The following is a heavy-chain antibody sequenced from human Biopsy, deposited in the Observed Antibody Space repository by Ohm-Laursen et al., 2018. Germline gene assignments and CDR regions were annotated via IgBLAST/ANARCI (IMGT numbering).Heavy chain of an antibody. J-gene: IGHJ6*02. D-gene: IGHD2/OR15-2a*01. CDR2: INHSGRT. Sequence: SETLSLTCAVYGESFNGYYWSWIRQTPGKGLEWIGEINHSGRTNYNPSLKSRVTISVGTPKNQFSLRLNSVTAADTAVYYCARATNSTGWPYYYFYGMDVWGQGTTVTVSS. V-gene: IGHV4-34*01. CDR1: GESFNGYY. CDR3: ARATNSTGWPYYYFYGMDV.